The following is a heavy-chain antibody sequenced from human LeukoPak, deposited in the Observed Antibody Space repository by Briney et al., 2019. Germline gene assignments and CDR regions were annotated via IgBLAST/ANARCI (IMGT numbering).Heavy chain of an antibody. CDR3: ARAASYYDILTGYYRVYYFDY. J-gene: IGHJ4*02. D-gene: IGHD3-9*01. V-gene: IGHV3-21*01. Sequence: GGSLRLSCAASGFTFSSYSMNWVRQAPGKGLEWVSSISRSSSYIYYADSVKGRFTISRDNAKNPLYLQMNSLRAEDTAVYYCARAASYYDILTGYYRVYYFDYWGQGTLVTVSS. CDR1: GFTFSSYS. CDR2: ISRSSSYI.